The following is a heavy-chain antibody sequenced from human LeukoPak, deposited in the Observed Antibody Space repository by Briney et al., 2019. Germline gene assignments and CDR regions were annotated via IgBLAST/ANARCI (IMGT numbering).Heavy chain of an antibody. CDR1: GFTFDDYA. V-gene: IGHV3-9*01. Sequence: GRSLRLSCAASGFTFDDYAMHWVRQAPGKGLEWVSGISWNSGSIGYADSVKGRFTISRDNAKNSLYLQMNSLGAEDTALYYCAKDVVAGTHYYYGMDVWGQGTTVTVSS. D-gene: IGHD6-19*01. CDR3: AKDVVAGTHYYYGMDV. J-gene: IGHJ6*02. CDR2: ISWNSGSI.